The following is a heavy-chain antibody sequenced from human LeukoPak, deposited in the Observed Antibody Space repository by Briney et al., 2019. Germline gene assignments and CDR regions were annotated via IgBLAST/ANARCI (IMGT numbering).Heavy chain of an antibody. CDR2: IIPIFGTA. V-gene: IGHV1-69*05. CDR3: ARASSSGYYPFDY. CDR1: GGTFSSYA. Sequence: SVKVSCKASGGTFSSYAISWVRQAPGQGLEWMGGIIPIFGTANYAQKFQGRVTITTDESTSTAYMELSSLRSEDMAVYYCARASSSGYYPFDYWGQGTLVTVSS. J-gene: IGHJ4*02. D-gene: IGHD3-22*01.